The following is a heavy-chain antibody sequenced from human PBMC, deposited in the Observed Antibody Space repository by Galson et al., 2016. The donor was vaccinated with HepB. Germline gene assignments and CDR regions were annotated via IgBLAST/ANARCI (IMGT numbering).Heavy chain of an antibody. CDR3: AKDRGRGTYNFWSGPRNYFDS. CDR1: GFTFSSHA. V-gene: IGHV3-23*01. D-gene: IGHD3-3*01. J-gene: IGHJ4*02. CDR2: ISGSGDST. Sequence: SLRLSCAASGFTFSSHAMNWVRQAPGKGLEWVSGISGSGDSTFYADSVEGRFTISRDNSKNTRYLEMNSLRAEDTAVYYCAKDRGRGTYNFWSGPRNYFDSWGQGTLVGVSS.